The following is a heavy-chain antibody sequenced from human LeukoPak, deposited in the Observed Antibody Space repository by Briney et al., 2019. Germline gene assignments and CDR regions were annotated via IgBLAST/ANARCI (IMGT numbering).Heavy chain of an antibody. CDR3: ARLVGPDFWSGSPWFDP. V-gene: IGHV4-34*01. Sequence: WETLSLTCAVYGGSFSGYYWSWVRQPPGKGLEWIGEINHSGSNNYNPSLKSGVTISVDTSKNQFSLKLSSVTAADTAVYYCARLVGPDFWSGSPWFDPWGQGTLVTVSS. CDR1: GGSFSGYY. CDR2: INHSGSN. J-gene: IGHJ5*02. D-gene: IGHD3-3*01.